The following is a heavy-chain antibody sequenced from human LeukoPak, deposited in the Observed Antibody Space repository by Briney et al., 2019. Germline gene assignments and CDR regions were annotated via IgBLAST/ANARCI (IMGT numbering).Heavy chain of an antibody. D-gene: IGHD1-7*01. J-gene: IGHJ3*02. CDR1: GFTFDDYA. CDR3: AKDRNWNYALDAFDI. V-gene: IGHV3-9*01. Sequence: GGSLRLSCAASGFTFDDYAMHWVRQAPGKGLEWVSGISWNSGSIGYADSVKGRFTISRDNAKNSLYLQMNSLRAEDTALYYCAKDRNWNYALDAFDIWGQGTMVTVSS. CDR2: ISWNSGSI.